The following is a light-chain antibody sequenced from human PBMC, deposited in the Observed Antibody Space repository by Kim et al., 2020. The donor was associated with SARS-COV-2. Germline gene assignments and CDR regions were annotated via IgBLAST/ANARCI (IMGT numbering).Light chain of an antibody. CDR1: SGSIASNY. Sequence: GKTVPISGTRSSGSIASNYVQWYQQRPGSAPTTVFYEDNQRPSGVPDRFSGSIDSSSNSASLTISGLKTEDEADYYCQSYDSSNRVFGGGTQLTVL. CDR2: EDN. J-gene: IGLJ3*02. CDR3: QSYDSSNRV. V-gene: IGLV6-57*03.